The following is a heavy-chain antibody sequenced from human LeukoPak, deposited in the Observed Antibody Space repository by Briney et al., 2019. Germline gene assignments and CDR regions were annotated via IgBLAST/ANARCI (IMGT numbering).Heavy chain of an antibody. Sequence: PGGSLRLSCEASGFTFSSYGMHWVRPAPGKGLEWVAVIWFDGGNKYYGDSVKGRFTISRDNSKNTLYLQMNSLRAEDTAVYYCAGGTGFIIKDWGQGTLVTVSS. CDR2: IWFDGGNK. D-gene: IGHD3-9*01. J-gene: IGHJ4*02. CDR3: AGGTGFIIKD. CDR1: GFTFSSYG. V-gene: IGHV3-33*01.